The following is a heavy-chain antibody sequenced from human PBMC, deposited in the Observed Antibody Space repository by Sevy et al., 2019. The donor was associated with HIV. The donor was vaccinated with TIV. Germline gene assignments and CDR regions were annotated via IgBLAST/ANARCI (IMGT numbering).Heavy chain of an antibody. V-gene: IGHV3-74*01. J-gene: IGHJ4*02. D-gene: IGHD6-13*01. CDR2: VNSDGSST. Sequence: GGSLRLSCATSGFTFSSYWMHWVRQAPGKGLVWVSRVNSDGSSTTYADSVKGRFTISRDNAKNTLSLQMNSLRAEDTAAYDCGAANSWEDYWGQGTLVTVSS. CDR1: GFTFSSYW. CDR3: GAANSWEDY.